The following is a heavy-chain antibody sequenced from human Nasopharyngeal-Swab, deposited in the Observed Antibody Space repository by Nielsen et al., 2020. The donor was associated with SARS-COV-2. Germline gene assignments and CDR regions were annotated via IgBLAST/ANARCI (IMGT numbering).Heavy chain of an antibody. J-gene: IGHJ6*02. D-gene: IGHD6-13*01. CDR3: ARVEGIAAANYYYGMDV. CDR2: INHSGST. Sequence: GSLRLSCAVSGGSFSGYYWSWIRQPPGKGLEWIGEINHSGSTNYNPSLKSRVTISVDTSKNQFSLKLSSVTAADTAVYYCARVEGIAAANYYYGMDVWGQGTTVTVSS. V-gene: IGHV4-34*01. CDR1: GGSFSGYY.